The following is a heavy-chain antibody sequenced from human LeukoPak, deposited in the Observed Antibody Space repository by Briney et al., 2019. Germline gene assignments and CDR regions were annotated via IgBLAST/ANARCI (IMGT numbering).Heavy chain of an antibody. J-gene: IGHJ4*02. CDR1: GFTFLSYG. D-gene: IGHD1-26*01. CDR3: ATDVSGRYSDY. V-gene: IGHV3-30*03. CDR2: ISHDGSKT. Sequence: GGSLRLSCAASGFTFLSYGMHWVRQAPGKGLEWVAIISHDGSKTHYGDSVKGRFTISRDNSKSTLYLQMNSLKTEDTAVYYCATDVSGRYSDYWGQGTLVTVSS.